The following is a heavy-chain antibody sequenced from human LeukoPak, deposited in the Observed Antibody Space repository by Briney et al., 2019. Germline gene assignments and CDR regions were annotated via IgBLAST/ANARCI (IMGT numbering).Heavy chain of an antibody. CDR1: GGSISSSSYY. J-gene: IGHJ4*02. V-gene: IGHV4-39*01. D-gene: IGHD1-26*01. Sequence: SETLSLTCTVSGGSISSSSYYWGWIHQPPWKGLEWIGSIYYSGSTYYNPSLKSRVTISVDTSKNQFSLKLSSVTAADTAVYYCARHRAVSVVGNFYFDYWGQGTLVTVSS. CDR2: IYYSGST. CDR3: ARHRAVSVVGNFYFDY.